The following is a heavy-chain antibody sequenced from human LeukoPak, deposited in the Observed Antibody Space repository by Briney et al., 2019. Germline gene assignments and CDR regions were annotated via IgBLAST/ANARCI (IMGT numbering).Heavy chain of an antibody. D-gene: IGHD6-13*01. CDR2: ISSSGSTI. Sequence: GGSLRLPCAASGFPFSRYEMDWVRQAPGKGLEWVSYISSSGSTIYYADSVKGRFTISRDNAKNSLYLQMNSLRAEDTAVYYCARDFFLAALDYWGQGTLVTVSS. V-gene: IGHV3-48*03. CDR3: ARDFFLAALDY. J-gene: IGHJ4*02. CDR1: GFPFSRYE.